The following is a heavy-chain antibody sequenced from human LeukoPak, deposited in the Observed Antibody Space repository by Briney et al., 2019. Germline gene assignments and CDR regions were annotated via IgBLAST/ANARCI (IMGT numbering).Heavy chain of an antibody. CDR1: GFTFSSYG. V-gene: IGHV3-30*02. J-gene: IGHJ4*02. Sequence: PGGSLRLSCAASGFTFSSYGMHWVRQAPGKGLEWVAFIRYDGSNKYYADSVKGRFTISRDNSKNTLYLQMNSLRAEDTAVYYCAKDSRSAAVAGYLDYWGQGTLVTVSS. CDR2: IRYDGSNK. D-gene: IGHD6-19*01. CDR3: AKDSRSAAVAGYLDY.